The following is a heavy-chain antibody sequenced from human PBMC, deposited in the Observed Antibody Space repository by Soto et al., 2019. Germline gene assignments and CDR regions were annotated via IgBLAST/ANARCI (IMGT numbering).Heavy chain of an antibody. J-gene: IGHJ6*02. CDR1: GYTFTSYY. V-gene: IGHV1-46*01. CDR2: INPSGGST. CDR3: GIAAAATDYYYGMDV. D-gene: IGHD6-13*01. Sequence: GASVKVSCKASGYTFTSYYMHWVRQAPGQGLEWMGIINPSGGSTSYAQKFQGRVTMTRDTSTSTVYMELSSLRSEDTAVYYCGIAAAATDYYYGMDVWGQGTTVTVSS.